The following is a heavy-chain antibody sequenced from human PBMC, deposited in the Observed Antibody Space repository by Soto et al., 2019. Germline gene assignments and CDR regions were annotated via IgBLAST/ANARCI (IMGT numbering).Heavy chain of an antibody. Sequence: EVQLVESGGGLVQPGGSLRLSCAASGFSFSDYHMDWVREAPGKGLEWVGRIRHKVNSYTTEYAASVKGRFSVSRDDSTTSLYLQMNNLKTEDTDGYYCGRCGVWIGGADPFDLWGQGTMVTVSS. V-gene: IGHV3-72*01. CDR1: GFSFSDYH. CDR2: IRHKVNSYTT. D-gene: IGHD2-15*01. J-gene: IGHJ3*01. CDR3: GRCGVWIGGADPFDL.